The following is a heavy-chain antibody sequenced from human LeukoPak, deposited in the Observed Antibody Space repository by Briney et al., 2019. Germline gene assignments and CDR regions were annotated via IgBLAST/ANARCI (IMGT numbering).Heavy chain of an antibody. J-gene: IGHJ4*02. V-gene: IGHV3-9*01. CDR2: ISWNSGSI. CDR3: AKDKSYSGYDYSDY. Sequence: GGSLRLSCVASGFTFSSYEMNWVRQAPGKGLEWVSGISWNSGSIGYADSVKGRFTISRDNAKNSLYLQMNSLRAEDTALYYCAKDKSYSGYDYSDYWGQGTLVTVSS. D-gene: IGHD5-12*01. CDR1: GFTFSSYE.